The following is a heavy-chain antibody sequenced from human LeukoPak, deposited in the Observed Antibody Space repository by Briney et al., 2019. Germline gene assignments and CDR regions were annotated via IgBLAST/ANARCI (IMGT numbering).Heavy chain of an antibody. V-gene: IGHV3-74*01. CDR1: GFTFSSYL. J-gene: IGHJ3*02. CDR3: AVELRSAFDI. Sequence: GGSLRLSCAASGFTFSSYLMHWVRHAPGKGLVWVSRINSDGSSTSYADSVKCRFTISRDNAKNTLYLQMNSLRAEDTAVYYCAVELRSAFDIWGQGTMVTVSS. D-gene: IGHD1-7*01. CDR2: INSDGSST.